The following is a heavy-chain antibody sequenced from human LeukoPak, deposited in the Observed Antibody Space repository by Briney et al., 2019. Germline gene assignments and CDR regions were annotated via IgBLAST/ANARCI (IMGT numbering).Heavy chain of an antibody. CDR3: AIGAASLFGY. Sequence: GGSLRLSCAASGFTFSNYWMSWVRQAPGKGLEWVANIKQDGSEGYYVDSVKGRFTISRDNTKNSLYLQMNSLRAEDTAVYYCAIGAASLFGYWGQGTLVTVSS. D-gene: IGHD6-6*01. CDR2: IKQDGSEG. CDR1: GFTFSNYW. J-gene: IGHJ4*02. V-gene: IGHV3-7*01.